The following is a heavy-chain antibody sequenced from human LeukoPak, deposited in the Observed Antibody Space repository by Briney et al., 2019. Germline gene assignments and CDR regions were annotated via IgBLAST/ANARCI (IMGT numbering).Heavy chain of an antibody. V-gene: IGHV3-48*03. D-gene: IGHD5-18*01. Sequence: GGSLRLSCAASGFTFSSYEMNWVRQAPRKGLEWVSYISSSGSTIYYADSVKGRFTISRDNAKNSLYLQMNSLRAEDTAVYYCARADGGYSHGRYYWGQGTLVTVSS. CDR1: GFTFSSYE. J-gene: IGHJ4*02. CDR2: ISSSGSTI. CDR3: ARADGGYSHGRYY.